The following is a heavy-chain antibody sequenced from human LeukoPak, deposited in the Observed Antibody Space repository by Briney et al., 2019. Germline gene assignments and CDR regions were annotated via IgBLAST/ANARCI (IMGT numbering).Heavy chain of an antibody. J-gene: IGHJ4*02. V-gene: IGHV4-39*01. D-gene: IGHD3-10*01. CDR3: ARAEATYYYGSGSYYYFDY. CDR1: GGSISSGTYY. CDR2: VSYSGNT. Sequence: PSETLSLTCTVSGGSISSGTYYWGWIRQPPGKGLEWIASVSYSGNTYYNPSLKSRVTISVDTSKNQFSLKLSSVTAADTAVYYCARAEATYYYGSGSYYYFDYWGQGTLVTVSS.